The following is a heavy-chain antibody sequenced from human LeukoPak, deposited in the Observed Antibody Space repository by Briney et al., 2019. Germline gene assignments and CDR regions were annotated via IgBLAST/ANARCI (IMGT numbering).Heavy chain of an antibody. J-gene: IGHJ4*02. V-gene: IGHV1-46*01. CDR2: INPSGGST. D-gene: IGHD3-22*01. CDR3: AREVHYDSSGYHDDY. Sequence: ASVKVSCKASGYTFTSYYMHWVRQAPGQGLEWMGIINPSGGSTSYAQKFQGRVTMTRDASTSTVYMELSSLRSEDTAVYYCAREVHYDSSGYHDDYWGQGTLVTVSS. CDR1: GYTFTSYY.